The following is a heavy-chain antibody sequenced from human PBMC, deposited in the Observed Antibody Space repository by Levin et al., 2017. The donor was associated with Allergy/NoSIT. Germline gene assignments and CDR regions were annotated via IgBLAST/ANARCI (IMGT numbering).Heavy chain of an antibody. CDR2: IYYSGST. V-gene: IGHV4-39*01. J-gene: IGHJ4*02. D-gene: IGHD3-10*01. CDR1: GGSISSSSYY. CDR3: ARHYKNLLWFGEQPHGIDY. Sequence: SETLSLTCTVSGGSISSSSYYWGWIRQPPGKGLEWIGSIYYSGSTYYNPSLKSRVTISVDTSKNQFSLKLSSVTAADTAVYYCARHYKNLLWFGEQPHGIDYWGQGTLVTVSS.